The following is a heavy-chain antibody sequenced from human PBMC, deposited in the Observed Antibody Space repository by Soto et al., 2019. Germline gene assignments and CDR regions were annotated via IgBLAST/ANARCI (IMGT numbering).Heavy chain of an antibody. J-gene: IGHJ4*02. V-gene: IGHV4-31*03. CDR3: ARGEVRTTFRH. D-gene: IGHD3-10*01. CDR1: GGSVTSGGNY. CDR2: TYDSGTT. Sequence: QVQLQESGPGLVKPSQTLSLTCTVSGGSVTSGGNYWSWIRQHPGKGLEWIGYTYDSGTTSYNPSLESRVTISGDTSKNQLSLKLSSVTAADTAVYYCARGEVRTTFRHWGQGTLVTVSS.